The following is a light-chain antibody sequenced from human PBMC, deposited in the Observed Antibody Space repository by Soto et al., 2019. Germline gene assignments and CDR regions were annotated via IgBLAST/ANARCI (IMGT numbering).Light chain of an antibody. Sequence: SYELTQPLSVSVALGQTATITCEGNNIGSKNVHWYQQKTGQAPVLVIYSDSNRPSGIPEGISGSNSGNTATLTIGRAQAADEADYYCQVWDSTTARVLFGAGTKVTVL. CDR2: SDS. J-gene: IGLJ2*01. CDR3: QVWDSTTARVL. CDR1: NIGSKN. V-gene: IGLV3-9*01.